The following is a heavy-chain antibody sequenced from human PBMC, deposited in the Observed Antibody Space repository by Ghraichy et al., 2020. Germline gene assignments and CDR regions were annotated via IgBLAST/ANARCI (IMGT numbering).Heavy chain of an antibody. CDR3: AKDTSAVAGTENDY. CDR2: ISGSGGST. D-gene: IGHD6-13*01. CDR1: GFTFNNFA. V-gene: IGHV3-23*01. J-gene: IGHJ4*02. Sequence: GGSLRLSCVASGFTFNNFAMTWVRQAPGKGLEWVSLISGSGGSTYYADSVKGRFTTSRDNSKNTVYLQMNSLRGEDTAVYYCAKDTSAVAGTENDYLGQGTLVTFSS.